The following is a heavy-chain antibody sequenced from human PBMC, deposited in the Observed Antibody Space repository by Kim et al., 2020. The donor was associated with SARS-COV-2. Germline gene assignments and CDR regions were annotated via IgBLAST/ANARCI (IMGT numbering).Heavy chain of an antibody. J-gene: IGHJ5*02. CDR1: GFTFDDYA. V-gene: IGHV3-9*01. Sequence: GGSLRLSCAASGFTFDDYAMHWVRQAPGKGLEWVSGISWNSGSIGYADSVKGRFTISRDNAKNSLYLQMNSLRAEDTALYYCAKAPTHNIAAATTWFDPRGQGTLVTVSS. CDR3: AKAPTHNIAAATTWFDP. CDR2: ISWNSGSI. D-gene: IGHD6-13*01.